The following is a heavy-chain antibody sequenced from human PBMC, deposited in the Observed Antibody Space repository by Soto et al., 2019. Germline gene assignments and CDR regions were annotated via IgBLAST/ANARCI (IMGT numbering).Heavy chain of an antibody. J-gene: IGHJ4*02. D-gene: IGHD2-2*01. Sequence: EVQLVASGGGLVKPGESLRLSCAASGFTFSTYSMNWVRQPPGKGLECVSSINTDSHYIYYADSVKGRFTISRDNAEHSLYLQMNNLGAEDTAIYYCARNVPGANSPFEYWCLGTLVTVSS. CDR2: INTDSHYI. CDR1: GFTFSTYS. CDR3: ARNVPGANSPFEY. V-gene: IGHV3-21*01.